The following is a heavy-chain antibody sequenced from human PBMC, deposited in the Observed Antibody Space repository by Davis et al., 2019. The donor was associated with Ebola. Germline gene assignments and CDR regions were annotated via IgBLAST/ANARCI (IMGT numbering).Heavy chain of an antibody. CDR3: ARTYGGFDY. CDR2: ISGSGVST. CDR1: GFTFSDYA. J-gene: IGHJ4*02. V-gene: IGHV3-23*01. D-gene: IGHD4/OR15-4a*01. Sequence: GGSLRLSCTASGFTFSDYAMSWVRQAPGKGLEWVATISGSGVSTYYADSVKGRFTISRDNSKNTLHLQMNSLRAEDTAVFYCARTYGGFDYWGQGTLVTVSS.